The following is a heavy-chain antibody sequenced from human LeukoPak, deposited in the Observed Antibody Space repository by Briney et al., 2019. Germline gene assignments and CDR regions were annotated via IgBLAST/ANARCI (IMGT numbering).Heavy chain of an antibody. CDR3: AKSISQLKGYSNAFDI. CDR1: GFTFSSYS. D-gene: IGHD2-21*01. J-gene: IGHJ3*02. V-gene: IGHV3-21*04. Sequence: GGSLRLSCAASGFTFSSYSMNWVRQAPGKGLEWVSSISSSRSYIYYADSVKGRFTISRDNSKNTLYLQMNSLRAEDTAVYYCAKSISQLKGYSNAFDIWGQGTMVTVSS. CDR2: ISSSRSYI.